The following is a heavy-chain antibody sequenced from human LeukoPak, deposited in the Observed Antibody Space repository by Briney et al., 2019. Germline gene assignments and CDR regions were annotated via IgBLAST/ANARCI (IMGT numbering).Heavy chain of an antibody. CDR2: IYYTET. CDR3: ATRNLGNDY. V-gene: IGHV4-59*02. D-gene: IGHD7-27*01. CDR1: GGSVSNYY. J-gene: IGHJ4*02. Sequence: SETLSLTCTVSGGSVSNYYWSWIRQSPGKGLEWIGYIYYTETSYNPSLKSRVTISADTTKNQLSLKVYSVTAADTAVYYCATRNLGNDYWGQGTLVTVSS.